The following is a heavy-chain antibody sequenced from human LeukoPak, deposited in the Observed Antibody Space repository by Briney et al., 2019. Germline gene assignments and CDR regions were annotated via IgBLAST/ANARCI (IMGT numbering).Heavy chain of an antibody. V-gene: IGHV3-21*01. D-gene: IGHD5-18*01. J-gene: IGHJ3*01. CDR3: AKDVDTVMDWANDAFDV. Sequence: GGSLRLSCAASGFTFSSYSMNWVRQAPGKGLEWVSSISSSSSYIYYADSVRGRFTISRDNAKNSLYLQMNSLRAEDTAVYYCAKDVDTVMDWANDAFDVWGQGTMVIVSS. CDR1: GFTFSSYS. CDR2: ISSSSSYI.